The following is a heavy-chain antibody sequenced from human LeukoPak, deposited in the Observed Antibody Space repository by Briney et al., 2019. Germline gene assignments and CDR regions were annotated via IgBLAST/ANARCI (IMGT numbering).Heavy chain of an antibody. CDR2: ISGSGGST. CDR1: GFTFSSYA. D-gene: IGHD3-3*01. Sequence: GGSLRLSCAASGFTFSSYAMSWVRQAPGKGLEWVSAISGSGGSTYYADSVKGRFTISRDNSKNTLNLQMNSLRAEDTAVYYCAKTPNYDFWSGYSVNFDYWGQGTLVTVSS. V-gene: IGHV3-23*01. J-gene: IGHJ4*02. CDR3: AKTPNYDFWSGYSVNFDY.